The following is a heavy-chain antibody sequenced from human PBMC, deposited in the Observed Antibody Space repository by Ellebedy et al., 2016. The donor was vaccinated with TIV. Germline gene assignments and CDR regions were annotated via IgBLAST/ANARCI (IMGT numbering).Heavy chain of an antibody. CDR2: INPSGGST. D-gene: IGHD4-23*01. CDR1: GYTFTSYG. V-gene: IGHV1-46*01. CDR3: ARDSGDGGLMDV. J-gene: IGHJ6*02. Sequence: AASVKVSCNASGYTFTSYGISWVRQAPGQGLEWMGIINPSGGSTSYAQKFQGRVTMTRDTSTSTVYMELSSLRSEDTAVYYCARDSGDGGLMDVWGQGTTVTVSS.